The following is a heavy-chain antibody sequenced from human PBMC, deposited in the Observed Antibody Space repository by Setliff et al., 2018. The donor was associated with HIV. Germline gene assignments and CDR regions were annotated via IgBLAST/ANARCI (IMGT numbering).Heavy chain of an antibody. J-gene: IGHJ4*02. Sequence: SETLSLTCTVTGGSISSGGFYWTWIRQHPGKGLEWIGYIYNTGSTYHSPSLESRVTISIDTSKNQFSLRLTAVTAADTAVYFCARLRITMIMMLNYFDYWGQGTLVTVSS. CDR2: IYNTGST. CDR3: ARLRITMIMMLNYFDY. CDR1: GGSISSGGFY. D-gene: IGHD3-22*01. V-gene: IGHV4-31*03.